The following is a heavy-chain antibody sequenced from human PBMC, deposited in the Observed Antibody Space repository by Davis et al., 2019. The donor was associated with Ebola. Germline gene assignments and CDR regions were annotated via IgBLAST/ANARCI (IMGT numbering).Heavy chain of an antibody. Sequence: PGGSLRLSCAASGFTFSSYAMHWVRQAPGKGLEWVAVISYDGSNKYYADSVKGRFTISRDNSKNTLYLQMNSLRAEDTAVYYCAKDAIVVVVAATEVDYWGQGTLVTVSS. CDR2: ISYDGSNK. D-gene: IGHD2-15*01. CDR1: GFTFSSYA. J-gene: IGHJ4*02. CDR3: AKDAIVVVVAATEVDY. V-gene: IGHV3-30-3*01.